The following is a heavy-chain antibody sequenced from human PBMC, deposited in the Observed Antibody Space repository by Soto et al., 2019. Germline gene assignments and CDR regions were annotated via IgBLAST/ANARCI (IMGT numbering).Heavy chain of an antibody. Sequence: QVQLQKSGPGLVKPSETLSLTCTVSGGSISSYYWSWIRQPPGKGRECIGYISYSGSTKYNPSLTSRVTISVDTCKSQVSLKLSSVTGADTAVYYCARERVDRGVEDYYFYGMDVWGQGTTVTVSS. CDR3: ARERVDRGVEDYYFYGMDV. D-gene: IGHD3-10*01. CDR2: ISYSGST. V-gene: IGHV4-59*01. J-gene: IGHJ6*02. CDR1: GGSISSYY.